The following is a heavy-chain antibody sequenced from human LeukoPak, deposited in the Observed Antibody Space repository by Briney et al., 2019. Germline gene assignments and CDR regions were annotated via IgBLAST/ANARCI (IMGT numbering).Heavy chain of an antibody. CDR3: ARQFRSMVRGVDWFDP. CDR2: NYYSGST. V-gene: IGHV4-59*08. Sequence: KASETLSLTCTVSGGSINSYYWSWIRQPPGKGLEWIGYNYYSGSTKYNPSLKSRVTISVDTSKNQFSLELSSVTAADTAVYYCARQFRSMVRGVDWFDPWGQGTLVAVSS. CDR1: GGSINSYY. D-gene: IGHD3-10*01. J-gene: IGHJ5*02.